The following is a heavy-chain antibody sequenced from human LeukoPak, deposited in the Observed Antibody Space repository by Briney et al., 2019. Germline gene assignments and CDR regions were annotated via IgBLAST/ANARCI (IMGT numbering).Heavy chain of an antibody. CDR3: ARARFDYYGSGSYPVYNWFDP. D-gene: IGHD3-10*01. CDR1: GYTFTGYY. V-gene: IGHV1-46*01. CDR2: INPSGGST. J-gene: IGHJ5*02. Sequence: ASVKVSCKASGYTFTGYYMHWVRRAPGQGLERMGIINPSGGSTSYAQKFQGRVTMTRDTSTSTVYMELSSLRSEDTAVYYCARARFDYYGSGSYPVYNWFDPWGQGTLVTVSS.